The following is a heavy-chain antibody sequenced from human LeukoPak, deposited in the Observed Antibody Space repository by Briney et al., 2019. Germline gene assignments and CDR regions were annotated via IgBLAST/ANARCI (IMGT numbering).Heavy chain of an antibody. D-gene: IGHD6-13*01. CDR2: ISSSSSYI. CDR3: AKDLARWQQLAYYFDY. J-gene: IGHJ4*02. V-gene: IGHV3-21*01. Sequence: GGSLRLSCAASGFTFSSYSMNWVRQAPGKGLEWVSSISSSSSYIYYADSVKGRFTISRDNSKNTLYLQMNSLRAEDTAVYYCAKDLARWQQLAYYFDYWGQGTLVTVSS. CDR1: GFTFSSYS.